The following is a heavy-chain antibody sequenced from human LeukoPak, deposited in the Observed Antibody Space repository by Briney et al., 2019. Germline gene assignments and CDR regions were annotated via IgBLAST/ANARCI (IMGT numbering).Heavy chain of an antibody. J-gene: IGHJ6*02. D-gene: IGHD1-26*01. Sequence: PSQTLSLTCTVSGGSISSGGYYWSWIRQPPGKGLEWIGYIYYSGSTNYNPSLKSRVTISVDTSKNQFSLKLSSVTAADTAVYYCARDREGYYYYGMDVWGQGTTVTVSS. CDR1: GGSISSGGYY. CDR3: ARDREGYYYYGMDV. V-gene: IGHV4-61*08. CDR2: IYYSGST.